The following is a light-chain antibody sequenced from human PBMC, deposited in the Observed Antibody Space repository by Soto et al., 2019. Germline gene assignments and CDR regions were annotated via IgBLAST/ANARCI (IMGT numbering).Light chain of an antibody. CDR3: QQYNNWPLT. Sequence: IVMTQSPATLSLSPGERATLSCRASQSVTSNLAWYQQKPGQAPRLLIYGSSTRATGIPGRFSGGGSGTEFTLTISSLQSEDFAVYYCQQYNNWPLTFGGGTKVEIK. CDR1: QSVTSN. CDR2: GSS. J-gene: IGKJ4*01. V-gene: IGKV3-15*01.